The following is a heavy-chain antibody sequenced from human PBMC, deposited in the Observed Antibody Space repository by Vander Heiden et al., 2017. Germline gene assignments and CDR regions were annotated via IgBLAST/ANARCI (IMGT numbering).Heavy chain of an antibody. CDR2: ISSGSTTI. J-gene: IGHJ4*02. CDR1: GFTFSSYT. V-gene: IGHV3-48*01. CDR3: ARGEPGYNRQHY. D-gene: IGHD6-13*01. Sequence: EVQLVESGGNLVQPGGSLRLSCAASGFTFSSYTMNWVRQAPGQGLEWVSYISSGSTTIYYSDSVKGRFTISRDNAKNSLYLQMKSLRAEDTAIYYCARGEPGYNRQHYWGQGTLVTVSS.